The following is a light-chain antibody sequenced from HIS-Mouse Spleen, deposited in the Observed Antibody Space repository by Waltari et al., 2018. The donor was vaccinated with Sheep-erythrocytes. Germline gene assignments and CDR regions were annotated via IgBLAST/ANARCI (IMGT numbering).Light chain of an antibody. CDR2: EDS. CDR1: ALPKKY. CDR3: YSTDSSGNHWV. V-gene: IGLV3-10*01. J-gene: IGLJ3*02. Sequence: SYELTQPPSVSVSPGQTARITCSGDALPKKYAYWYQQKSGQAPVLVLYEDSKRPSGIPGRFSGSTSGTMATLTISGAQGEDEADYYCYSTDSSGNHWVFGGGTKLTVL.